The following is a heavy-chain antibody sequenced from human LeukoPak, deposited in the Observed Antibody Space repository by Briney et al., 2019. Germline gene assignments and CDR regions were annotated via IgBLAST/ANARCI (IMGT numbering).Heavy chain of an antibody. V-gene: IGHV3-23*01. D-gene: IGHD3-22*01. Sequence: PGKTLRLSCAASGFIFSNYGMSWVRQAPGKGLEWVSAIRGNAGTTYYADSVKGRFTIFRDNSKNMLYLQMNSLRVEDTAVYYCAKGHGDSSGYYYFDPWGQGTLVTVSS. CDR1: GFIFSNYG. J-gene: IGHJ4*02. CDR3: AKGHGDSSGYYYFDP. CDR2: IRGNAGTT.